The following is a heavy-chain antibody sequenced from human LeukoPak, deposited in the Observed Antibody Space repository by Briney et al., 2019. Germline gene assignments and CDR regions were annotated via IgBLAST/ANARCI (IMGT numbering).Heavy chain of an antibody. J-gene: IGHJ1*01. V-gene: IGHV4-30-2*01. CDR2: IYHSGST. CDR3: ASRFLRFPFQH. CDR1: GGSISSGGYY. Sequence: SETLSLTCTVSGGSISSGGYYWSWIRQPPGKGLEWIGYIYHSGSTYYNPSLKSRVTISVDRSKNQFSLKLSSVTAADTAVYYCASRFLRFPFQHWGQGTLVTVSS. D-gene: IGHD5/OR15-5a*01.